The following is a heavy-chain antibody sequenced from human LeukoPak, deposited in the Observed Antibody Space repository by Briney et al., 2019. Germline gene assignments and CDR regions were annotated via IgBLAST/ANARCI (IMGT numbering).Heavy chain of an antibody. CDR3: ARAGYSNRWDGVDY. D-gene: IGHD2/OR15-2a*01. Sequence: GESLKTSCKGSGCTFTNYWIGWVRQMPGKGLEFMGIIYPGDSDTRYSPSFQGQVTISVDKSISTAYLQWSSLKASDSAMYYCARAGYSNRWDGVDYWGQGTLVTVSS. CDR1: GCTFTNYW. V-gene: IGHV5-51*01. J-gene: IGHJ4*02. CDR2: IYPGDSDT.